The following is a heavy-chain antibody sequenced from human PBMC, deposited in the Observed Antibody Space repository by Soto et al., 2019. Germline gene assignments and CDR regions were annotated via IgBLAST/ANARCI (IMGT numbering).Heavy chain of an antibody. CDR2: ISTHNGNT. V-gene: IGHV1-18*01. CDR1: GYTFIRYG. CDR3: VRDEISSAGLDP. J-gene: IGHJ5*02. Sequence: QVQLVQSGAEVKKPGASVKVSCKASGYTFIRYGISWVRQAPGQGLEWMGWISTHNGNTYYAQNFQGRVTMTSGTPTSTAYMELRSLRSDDTAFYYCVRDEISSAGLDPWGQGTLVTVSS.